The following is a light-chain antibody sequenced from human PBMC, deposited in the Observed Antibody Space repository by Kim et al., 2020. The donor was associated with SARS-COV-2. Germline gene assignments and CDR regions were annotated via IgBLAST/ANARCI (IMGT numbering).Light chain of an antibody. CDR3: QSYDGTRPV. Sequence: NFMLTQPHSVSESPGKTVTISCTRSSGGVADNYVHWYRQRPGSAPTTVIYEDRQRPSGVPDRFSGSIDSSSNSASLTISGLKTDDEADYYCQSYDGTRPVFGGGTQLTVL. V-gene: IGLV6-57*03. J-gene: IGLJ2*01. CDR1: SGGVADNY. CDR2: EDR.